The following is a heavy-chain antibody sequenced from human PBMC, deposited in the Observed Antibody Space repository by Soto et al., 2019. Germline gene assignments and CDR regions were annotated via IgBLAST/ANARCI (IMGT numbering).Heavy chain of an antibody. D-gene: IGHD1-20*01. CDR2: SYYSGTT. CDR3: TRRYNWNDNYFDT. Sequence: SETLSLTCTVSGGSISSYYWSCIRQPSWKGLEWIVSSYYSGTTYFTPSLKSRATISVDTYKTQFSLRLTSVTDADTAIYYCTRRYNWNDNYFDTWGTGAMVTVSS. V-gene: IGHV4-59*05. J-gene: IGHJ5*02. CDR1: GGSISSYY.